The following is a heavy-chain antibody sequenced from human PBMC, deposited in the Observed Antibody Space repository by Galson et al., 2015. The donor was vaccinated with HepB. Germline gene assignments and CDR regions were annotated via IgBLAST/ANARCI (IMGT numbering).Heavy chain of an antibody. V-gene: IGHV3-53*01. Sequence: SLRLSCAASDFTVGSNYMNWVRQAPGKGLEWVSIIHSGGATYYADFVKGRFTISRDDSKNTVYLQMNSLRAEDTAVYYCARTLDGGGYYGMDVWGQGATVTVSS. D-gene: IGHD5-24*01. J-gene: IGHJ6*02. CDR2: IHSGGAT. CDR1: DFTVGSNY. CDR3: ARTLDGGGYYGMDV.